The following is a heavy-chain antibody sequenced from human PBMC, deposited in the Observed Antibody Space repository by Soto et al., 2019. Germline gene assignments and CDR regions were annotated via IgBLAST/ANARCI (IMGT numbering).Heavy chain of an antibody. Sequence: GGSLRLSCAASGFSFNSYGMHWVRQAPGKGLEWVAVISFDGDNYYYEDSVKGRFTISRDNSKNRLYLQMISLRAEDTAVYYCAKATCSSTACYIDYWGQGTLVTVSS. V-gene: IGHV3-30*18. CDR1: GFSFNSYG. CDR2: ISFDGDNY. CDR3: AKATCSSTACYIDY. D-gene: IGHD2-2*01. J-gene: IGHJ4*02.